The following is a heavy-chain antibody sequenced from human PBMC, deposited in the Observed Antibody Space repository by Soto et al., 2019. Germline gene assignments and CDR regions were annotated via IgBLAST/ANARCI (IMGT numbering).Heavy chain of an antibody. Sequence: QVQLVESGGGVVQPGRSLRLSCAASGFTFSSYAMHWVRQAPGKGLEWVAVISYDGSNKYYADSVKGRFTISRDNSKNTLYLQMNSLRAEDTAVYYCARGGRCSSTSCTVRAYYYYGMDVWGQGTTVTVSS. D-gene: IGHD2-2*01. CDR2: ISYDGSNK. CDR1: GFTFSSYA. CDR3: ARGGRCSSTSCTVRAYYYYGMDV. J-gene: IGHJ6*02. V-gene: IGHV3-30-3*01.